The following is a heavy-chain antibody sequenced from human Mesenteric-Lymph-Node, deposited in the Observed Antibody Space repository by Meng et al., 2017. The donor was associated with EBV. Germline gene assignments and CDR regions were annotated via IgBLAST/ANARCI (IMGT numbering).Heavy chain of an antibody. Sequence: SGPGLVKASGILSLTCAVSGGSISTYNWWSWVRQPPGKGLEWIGEIYHSGSANYNPSLRSRVTMSVDKSKNQFSLKLTSVTAADTAVYYCAKVDGSGRTNWFDPWGQGTLVTVSS. CDR3: AKVDGSGRTNWFDP. CDR1: GGSISTYNW. CDR2: IYHSGSA. D-gene: IGHD3-10*01. V-gene: IGHV4-4*02. J-gene: IGHJ5*02.